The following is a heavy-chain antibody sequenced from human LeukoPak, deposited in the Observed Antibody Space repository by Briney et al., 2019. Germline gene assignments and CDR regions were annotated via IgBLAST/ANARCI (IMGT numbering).Heavy chain of an antibody. J-gene: IGHJ4*02. CDR3: ARAGNYYDSSGYRPFDY. CDR2: INHSGST. CDR1: GGSLRGYY. D-gene: IGHD3-22*01. Sequence: SETLSLTCAGYGGSLRGYYWIWIRQPPGKGLEWIGEINHSGSTNYNPSLKSRDTISVDTSKNQFSLKLSSVTAADTAVYNCARAGNYYDSSGYRPFDYWGQETLVTVSS. V-gene: IGHV4-34*01.